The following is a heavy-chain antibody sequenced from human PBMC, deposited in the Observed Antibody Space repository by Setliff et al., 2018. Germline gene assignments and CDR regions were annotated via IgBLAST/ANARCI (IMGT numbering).Heavy chain of an antibody. D-gene: IGHD3-22*01. CDR2: INPNSGDT. Sequence: ASVKVSCKASGYTFTGYYMHWVRQAPGQGLEWMGWINPNSGDTNYAQKFQGRVIVTRDTSSSTAYMELRSLRPDDTAVYFCARGRIHDSSDYIGNWFDPWGQGTLVTVSS. V-gene: IGHV1-2*02. CDR1: GYTFTGYY. CDR3: ARGRIHDSSDYIGNWFDP. J-gene: IGHJ5*02.